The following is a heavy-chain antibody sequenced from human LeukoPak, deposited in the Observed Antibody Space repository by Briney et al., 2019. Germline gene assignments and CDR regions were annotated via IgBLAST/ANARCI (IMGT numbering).Heavy chain of an antibody. D-gene: IGHD4-17*01. CDR2: ISYDGSNK. V-gene: IGHV3-30*18. CDR3: AKGGTVTGDY. Sequence: GGSLRLSCAASGFTFSSYGMHWVRQAPGKGLEWVAVISYDGSNKYYADSVKGRFTISRDNSKNTLYLQMNSLRAEDTAVYYCAKGGTVTGDYWGQGTLVTVSS. J-gene: IGHJ4*02. CDR1: GFTFSSYG.